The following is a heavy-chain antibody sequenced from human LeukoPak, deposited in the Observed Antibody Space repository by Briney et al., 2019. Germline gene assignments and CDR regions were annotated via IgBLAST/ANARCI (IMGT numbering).Heavy chain of an antibody. D-gene: IGHD3-22*01. CDR2: IYTSGST. Sequence: SETLSLTCTVSGGSISSYYWSWIRQPAGKGLEWIVRIYTSGSTNYNPSLKSRVTISVDKSKNQFSLKLSSVTAADTAVYYCARGGYDSSGYYNYFDYWGQGTLVTVSS. CDR3: ARGGYDSSGYYNYFDY. CDR1: GGSISSYY. J-gene: IGHJ4*02. V-gene: IGHV4-4*07.